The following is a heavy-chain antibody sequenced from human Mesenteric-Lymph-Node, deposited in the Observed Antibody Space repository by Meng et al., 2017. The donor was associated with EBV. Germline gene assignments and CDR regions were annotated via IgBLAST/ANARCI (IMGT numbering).Heavy chain of an antibody. J-gene: IGHJ2*01. CDR1: GDSSSSDNW. CDR3: ARESLTGEERYFDL. Sequence: VQLEESGPGLVKPSGTLSPTCAVSGDSSSSDNWWSWVRQPPGKGLEWIGRIYHSGSTNYNPSLKSRVTISVDKSKNQFSLDLNSVTAADTAVYYCARESLTGEERYFDLWGRGTLVTVSS. V-gene: IGHV4-4*02. D-gene: IGHD1-20*01. CDR2: IYHSGST.